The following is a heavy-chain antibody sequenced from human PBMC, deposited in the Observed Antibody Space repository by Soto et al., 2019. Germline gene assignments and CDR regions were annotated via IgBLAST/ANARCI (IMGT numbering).Heavy chain of an antibody. CDR3: ARDASYYSLWSGYYPSRNGLDV. CDR2: IWYDGSKK. V-gene: IGHV3-33*01. CDR1: GFTFSSFG. D-gene: IGHD3-3*01. J-gene: IGHJ6*02. Sequence: QVQVVESGGGVVQPGRSLRLSCAASGFTFSSFGMHWVRQAPGKGLEWVSLIWYDGSKKSYGDSVKGRFTISRDNSRNTVALQMNSLRADDPAVYYCARDASYYSLWSGYYPSRNGLDVWGQGTTVTVS.